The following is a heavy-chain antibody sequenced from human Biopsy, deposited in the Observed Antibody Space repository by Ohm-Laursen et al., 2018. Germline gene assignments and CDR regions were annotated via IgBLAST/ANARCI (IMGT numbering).Heavy chain of an antibody. CDR3: AKDRYPSSWHYYYGMDV. CDR1: GFTFTNHW. D-gene: IGHD6-13*01. J-gene: IGHJ6*02. V-gene: IGHV3-9*01. CDR2: ISWDSGRI. Sequence: SLRLSCAASGFTFTNHWMSWVRQAPGKGLEWVSGISWDSGRIDYADSVKGRFTISRDNAKNSLYLQMNSLRSEDTALYYCAKDRYPSSWHYYYGMDVWGQGTTVTVSS.